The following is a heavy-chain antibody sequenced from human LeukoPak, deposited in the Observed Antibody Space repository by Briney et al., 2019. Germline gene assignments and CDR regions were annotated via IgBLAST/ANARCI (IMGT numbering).Heavy chain of an antibody. D-gene: IGHD3-22*01. CDR3: ARDLLFQDYYDSSGYLDY. J-gene: IGHJ4*02. CDR1: GFTFSSYG. CDR2: IWYDGSNK. Sequence: GRSLRLSCAASGFTFSSYGMHWVRQAPGKGLEWVAVIWYDGSNKYYADSVKGRFTTSRDNSKNTLYLQMNSLRAEDTAVYYCARDLLFQDYYDSSGYLDYWGQGTLVTVSS. V-gene: IGHV3-33*01.